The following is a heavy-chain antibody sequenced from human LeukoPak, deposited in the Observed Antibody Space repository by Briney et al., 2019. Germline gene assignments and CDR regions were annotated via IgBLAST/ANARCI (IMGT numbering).Heavy chain of an antibody. CDR1: GFTFSTYA. J-gene: IGHJ4*02. CDR2: FSGSGGGT. D-gene: IGHD5-24*01. CDR3: ARSGYNRFDY. Sequence: GGSLRLSCAASGFTFSTYAMSWVRQAPGKGLEWVSSFSGSGGGTYYADSVKGRFTISRDNSKNTLYLQMNSLRAEDTAVYYCARSGYNRFDYWGQGTLVTVSS. V-gene: IGHV3-23*01.